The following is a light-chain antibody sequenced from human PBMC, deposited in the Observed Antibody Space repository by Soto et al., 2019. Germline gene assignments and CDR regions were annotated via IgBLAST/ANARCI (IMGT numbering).Light chain of an antibody. CDR1: SGHSDYD. J-gene: IGLJ3*02. Sequence: QLVVTQPPSASASLGASVKLTCTLSSGHSDYDIAWHQQQPEKGPRCLLKINRDGSHNKGDGIPDRFSGSKSGAERYLTISSLQPEDEAVYYCQTWGPGIRVFGGGTKLSVL. CDR2: INRDGSH. V-gene: IGLV4-69*01. CDR3: QTWGPGIRV.